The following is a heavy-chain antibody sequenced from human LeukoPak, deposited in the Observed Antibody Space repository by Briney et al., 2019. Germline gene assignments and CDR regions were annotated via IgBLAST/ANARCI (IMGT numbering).Heavy chain of an antibody. D-gene: IGHD5-12*01. Sequence: GGSLRLSCAASGFTFSSYWMSWVRQAPGQGLEWVANIKQDGSEKYYVDSVKGRFTISRDNAKNSLYLQMNSLRAEDTAVYYCARVVNSGYDHYYFDYWGQGTLVTASS. CDR3: ARVVNSGYDHYYFDY. CDR1: GFTFSSYW. V-gene: IGHV3-7*05. J-gene: IGHJ4*02. CDR2: IKQDGSEK.